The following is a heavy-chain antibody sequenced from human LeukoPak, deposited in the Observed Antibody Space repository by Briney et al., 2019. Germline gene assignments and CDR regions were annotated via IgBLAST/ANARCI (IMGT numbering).Heavy chain of an antibody. V-gene: IGHV3-7*01. J-gene: IGHJ4*02. CDR1: GFTFSSYW. Sequence: PGGSLRLSCAAPGFTFSSYWMSWVRQAPGKGLEWVANIKQDGSEKYYVDSVKGRFTISRDNAKNSLYLQMNSLRAEDTAVYYCARAHSGYDGTYYFDYWGQGTLVTVSS. CDR3: ARAHSGYDGTYYFDY. D-gene: IGHD5-12*01. CDR2: IKQDGSEK.